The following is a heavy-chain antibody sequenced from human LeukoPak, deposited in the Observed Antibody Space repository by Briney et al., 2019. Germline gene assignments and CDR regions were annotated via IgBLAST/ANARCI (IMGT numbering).Heavy chain of an antibody. CDR1: AYSFSSYA. D-gene: IGHD3-22*01. CDR2: IIPIFGTA. CDR3: ARKVPNDSSGYYYRGQFDP. Sequence: ASVKVSCKASAYSFSSYAISWVRQAPGQGLEWMGGIIPIFGTANYAQKFQGRVTITADKSTSTAYMELSSLRSEDTAVYYCARKVPNDSSGYYYRGQFDPWGQGTLVTVSS. V-gene: IGHV1-69*06. J-gene: IGHJ5*02.